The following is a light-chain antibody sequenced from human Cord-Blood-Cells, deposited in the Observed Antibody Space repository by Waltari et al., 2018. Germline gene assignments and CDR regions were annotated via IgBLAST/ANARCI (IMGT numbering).Light chain of an antibody. CDR1: QSVSSY. Sequence: EIVLTQSPATLSLSPGERATLSCRASQSVSSYLAWYQQKPGQAPRLLIYDASNRATGIPARFSGSGSETDFTLTISSLEPEDFVVYYCQQRSNWVYTFGQGTKLEIK. V-gene: IGKV3-11*01. CDR3: QQRSNWVYT. J-gene: IGKJ2*01. CDR2: DAS.